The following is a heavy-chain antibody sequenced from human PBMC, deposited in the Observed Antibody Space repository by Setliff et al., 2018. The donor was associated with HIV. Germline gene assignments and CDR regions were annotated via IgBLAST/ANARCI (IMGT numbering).Heavy chain of an antibody. CDR2: IYSSGSS. CDR1: GVSIINYY. Sequence: SETLSLTCTVSGVSIINYYWSWIRQPAGKGPEWIGRIYSSGSSNYNPSLKSRVTMSIDTSTNRFSLKLNSVTAADTAVYFCVKDTYSSDTTGYYYSTYFDYWGQGTLVTVSS. V-gene: IGHV4-4*07. D-gene: IGHD3-22*01. J-gene: IGHJ4*02. CDR3: VKDTYSSDTTGYYYSTYFDY.